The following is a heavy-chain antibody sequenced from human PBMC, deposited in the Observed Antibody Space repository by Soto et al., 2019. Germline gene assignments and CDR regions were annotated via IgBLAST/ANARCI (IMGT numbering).Heavy chain of an antibody. J-gene: IGHJ4*02. V-gene: IGHV1-69*13. CDR3: ARYRYSYGSIPGTIDY. CDR2: IIPIFGTA. Sequence: SVKVSCKASGGTFSSYAISWVRQAPGQGLEWMGGIIPIFGTANYAQKFQGRVTITADESTSTAYMELSSLRSEDTAVYYCARYRYSYGSIPGTIDYWGKGTLVTVSS. D-gene: IGHD5-18*01. CDR1: GGTFSSYA.